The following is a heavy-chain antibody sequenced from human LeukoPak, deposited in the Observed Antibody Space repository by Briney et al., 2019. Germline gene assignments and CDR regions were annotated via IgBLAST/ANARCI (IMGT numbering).Heavy chain of an antibody. CDR2: ISSSSSTI. J-gene: IGHJ6*03. CDR1: GFTFSSYS. D-gene: IGHD6-6*01. Sequence: GGSLRLSCAASGFTFSSYSMNWVRQAPGKGLEWVSYISSSSSTIYYADSVKGRFTISRDNAKNSLYLQMNSLRAEDTAVYYCARLNRPSGSSSYDYYYYYYMDVWGKGTTVTVSS. V-gene: IGHV3-48*04. CDR3: ARLNRPSGSSSYDYYYYYYMDV.